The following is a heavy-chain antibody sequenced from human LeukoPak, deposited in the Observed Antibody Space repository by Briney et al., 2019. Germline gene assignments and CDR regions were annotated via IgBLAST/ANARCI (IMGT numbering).Heavy chain of an antibody. D-gene: IGHD2-21*01. J-gene: IGHJ3*02. CDR1: GYSFATFW. CDR2: IYPGDSET. V-gene: IGHV5-51*01. CDR3: ASITVVAHAFDI. Sequence: GESLKISCKGSGYSFATFWIGWVRQMPGKGLEWMGIIYPGDSETRYSASFQGQVTFSADKSITTAYLQWSSLKASDSAMYYCASITVVAHAFDIWGQGTMVTVSS.